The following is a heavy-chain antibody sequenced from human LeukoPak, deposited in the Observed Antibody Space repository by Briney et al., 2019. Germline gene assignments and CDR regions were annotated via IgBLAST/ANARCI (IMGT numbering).Heavy chain of an antibody. Sequence: SETLSLTCTVSGGSISSGDYYWSWIRQPPGKGLESLGFIYYSGSTYYNPSLKSRVTISVDTSKNQFSLRLSSVTAADTAVYYCARERAAKTRFDYWGQGTLVTVSS. V-gene: IGHV4-30-4*01. CDR2: IYYSGST. CDR3: ARERAAKTRFDY. J-gene: IGHJ4*02. D-gene: IGHD1-1*01. CDR1: GGSISSGDYY.